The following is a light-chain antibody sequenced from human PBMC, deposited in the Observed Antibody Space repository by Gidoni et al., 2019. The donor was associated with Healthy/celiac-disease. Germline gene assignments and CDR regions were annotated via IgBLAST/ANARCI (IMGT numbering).Light chain of an antibody. CDR3: QQYNNWPFWT. CDR2: GAS. J-gene: IGKJ1*01. CDR1: QSVSSN. Sequence: EIVMTQSPATLSVSPGERPTLSCRARQSVSSNFAWYQQKPGQAPRLLIYGASTRATGIPARFSGSGSGTEFTLTISSLQSEDFAVYYCQQYNNWPFWTFGQGTKVEIK. V-gene: IGKV3-15*01.